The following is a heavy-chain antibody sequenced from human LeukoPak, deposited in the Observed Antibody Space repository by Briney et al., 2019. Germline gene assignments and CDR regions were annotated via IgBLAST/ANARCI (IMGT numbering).Heavy chain of an antibody. Sequence: PSQSLSLTCTVSGGSISSGGYYWAWIRQPPGKGLEWIGSIYYSGSNYNNPSLKSRVTISVGTSKNQFSLKLSSVTAADTAVYYCARQAFVYNTRYFDYWGQGTLVTVSS. D-gene: IGHD1-1*01. CDR1: GGSISSGGYY. V-gene: IGHV4-39*01. CDR2: IYYSGSN. J-gene: IGHJ4*02. CDR3: ARQAFVYNTRYFDY.